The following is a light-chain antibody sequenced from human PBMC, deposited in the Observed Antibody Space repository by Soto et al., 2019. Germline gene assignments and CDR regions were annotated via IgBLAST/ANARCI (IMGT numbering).Light chain of an antibody. V-gene: IGKV1-39*01. CDR2: AAS. CDR1: QNIYNY. Sequence: DIQMTQSPSSLSASVGDRVTISCQTSQNIYNYLNWYQQKPGKAPQLLISAASTLHTGVPSRFSGSGSGTDFTRTISSLQPEDFATYYCHQTYNTLYTFGQGTKLEIK. CDR3: HQTYNTLYT. J-gene: IGKJ2*01.